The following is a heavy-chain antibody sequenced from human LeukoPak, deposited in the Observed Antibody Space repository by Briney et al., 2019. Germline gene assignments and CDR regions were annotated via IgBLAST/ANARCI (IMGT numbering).Heavy chain of an antibody. Sequence: AGGSLRLPCSASGFTFSSCGMHWVRQAPGKGLEYVSSMTSNGGSTYYADSVKGRFTISRDNSKNTLFLQMSSLRAEDSAVYYCVSGYCSSTSSRFAYRGQGTLVTVSS. CDR1: GFTFSSCG. D-gene: IGHD2-2*01. J-gene: IGHJ4*02. V-gene: IGHV3-64D*06. CDR2: MTSNGGST. CDR3: VSGYCSSTSSRFAY.